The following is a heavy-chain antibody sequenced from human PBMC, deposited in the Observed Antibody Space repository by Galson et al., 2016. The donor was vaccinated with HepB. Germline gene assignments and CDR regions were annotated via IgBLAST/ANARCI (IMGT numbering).Heavy chain of an antibody. V-gene: IGHV4-38-2*01. D-gene: IGHD2-15*01. Sequence: ETLSLTCAVSGYSISSGYYWGWIRQSPGKGLEWIGSIWHAGSTFYNPSLRSRVSLSVDTSKNQFSLKLDSVTAADTAVYYCARQIVVVVAATRGVDWFDPWGQGTLVTVSS. J-gene: IGHJ5*02. CDR2: IWHAGST. CDR1: GYSISSGYY. CDR3: ARQIVVVVAATRGVDWFDP.